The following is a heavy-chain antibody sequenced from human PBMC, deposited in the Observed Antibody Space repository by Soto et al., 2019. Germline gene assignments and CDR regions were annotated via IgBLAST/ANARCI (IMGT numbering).Heavy chain of an antibody. J-gene: IGHJ3*02. D-gene: IGHD5-12*01. CDR2: IDPSDSYT. CDR3: ARGEQWLRVFDI. CDR1: GCSFISYW. V-gene: IGHV5-10-1*01. Sequence: GESLKISCKGSGCSFISYWISWVRQMPGKGLEWMGRIDPSDSYTNYSPSFQGHVTISADKSISTAYLQWSSLKASDTAMYYCARGEQWLRVFDIWGQGTMVTVSS.